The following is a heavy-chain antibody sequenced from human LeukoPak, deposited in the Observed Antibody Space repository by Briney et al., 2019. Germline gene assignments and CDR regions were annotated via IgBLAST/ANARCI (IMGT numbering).Heavy chain of an antibody. J-gene: IGHJ4*02. Sequence: GGSLRLSCAASGFTFDDYGMSWVRQAPGKGLEWVSGINWNGISTGYADSVKGRFTISRDNAKNSLYLQMNSLRAEDTAVYYCARDQDWNDRGGLDYWGQGTLVIVSS. CDR3: ARDQDWNDRGGLDY. CDR2: INWNGIST. CDR1: GFTFDDYG. V-gene: IGHV3-20*04. D-gene: IGHD1-1*01.